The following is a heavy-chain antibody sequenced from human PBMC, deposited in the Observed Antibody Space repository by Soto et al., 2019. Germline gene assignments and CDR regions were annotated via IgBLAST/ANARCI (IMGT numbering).Heavy chain of an antibody. Sequence: GGSLRLSCAASGFTFSSYSMNWVRQAPGKGLEWVSSISSSSSYIYYADSVKGRFTISRDNAKNSLYLQMNSLRAEDTAVYYCARDALNYYDSSGYYPGYFQHWGQGTLVTVSS. J-gene: IGHJ1*01. CDR2: ISSSSSYI. CDR3: ARDALNYYDSSGYYPGYFQH. CDR1: GFTFSSYS. V-gene: IGHV3-21*01. D-gene: IGHD3-22*01.